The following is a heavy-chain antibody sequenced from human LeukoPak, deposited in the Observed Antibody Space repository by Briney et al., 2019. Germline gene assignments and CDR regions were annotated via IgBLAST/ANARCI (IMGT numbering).Heavy chain of an antibody. V-gene: IGHV5-51*01. CDR3: ARRMYGDYQDYFDF. J-gene: IGHJ4*02. Sequence: GESLKISWKGSGFSFTTYWIGWVRQMPGRGLEWMGIIYPGDSDTRYSPSFQGQVTISADKSISTAYLQWSSLKASDTAVYYCARRMYGDYQDYFDFWGQGTLVTVSS. D-gene: IGHD4-17*01. CDR2: IYPGDSDT. CDR1: GFSFTTYW.